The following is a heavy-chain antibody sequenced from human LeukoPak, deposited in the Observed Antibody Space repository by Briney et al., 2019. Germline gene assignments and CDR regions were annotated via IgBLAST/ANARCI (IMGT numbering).Heavy chain of an antibody. D-gene: IGHD3-22*01. CDR1: GFTFSDYY. Sequence: KTGGSLRLSCAASGFTFSDYYMSWIRQAPGKRLEWVSYISSSGSTIYYADSVKGRFTISRDNAKNSLYLQMNSLRAEDTAVYYCARDYYYDSSGYLRWGQGTLVTVSS. CDR2: ISSSGSTI. CDR3: ARDYYYDSSGYLR. J-gene: IGHJ4*02. V-gene: IGHV3-11*01.